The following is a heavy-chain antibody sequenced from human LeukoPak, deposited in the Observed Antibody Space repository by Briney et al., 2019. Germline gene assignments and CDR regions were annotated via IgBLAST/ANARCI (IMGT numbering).Heavy chain of an antibody. Sequence: GASVKVSCKASGYTFTGYYMHWVRQAPGQGLEWMGWINPNSGGTNYAQRFQGRVTMTRDTSISTAYMELSRLRSDDTAVYYCASYIVVVTASNDAIDIWGQGTMVTVSS. CDR2: INPNSGGT. CDR3: ASYIVVVTASNDAIDI. CDR1: GYTFTGYY. J-gene: IGHJ3*02. D-gene: IGHD2-21*02. V-gene: IGHV1-2*02.